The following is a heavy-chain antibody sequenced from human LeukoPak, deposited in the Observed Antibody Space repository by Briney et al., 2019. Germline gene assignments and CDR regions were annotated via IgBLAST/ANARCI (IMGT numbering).Heavy chain of an antibody. J-gene: IGHJ5*02. CDR1: GYSFTSYW. D-gene: IGHD6-19*01. V-gene: IGHV5-51*01. CDR2: IYPGDSDT. CDR3: AGSSGWYNNWFDP. Sequence: GESLKISCKGSGYSFTSYWIGWVRQMPRKGLEWMGIIYPGDSDTRYSPSFQGQVTISADKSISTAYLQWSSLKASDTAMYYCAGSSGWYNNWFDPWGQGTLVTVSS.